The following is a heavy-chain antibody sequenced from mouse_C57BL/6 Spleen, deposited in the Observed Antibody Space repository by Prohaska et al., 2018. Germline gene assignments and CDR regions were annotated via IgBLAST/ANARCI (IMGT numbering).Heavy chain of an antibody. J-gene: IGHJ2*01. Sequence: QVQLQQLGAEFVMPGASVKLSCKASVYTFTSYWMHWVKQRPGQGIAWIGEIDTSDSYTNYNQKFTRKATLTVYKSSSTAYLQLSSRTSEDSAVYYGARHGYPYYFDYWGHGTTLTVSS. CDR1: VYTFTSYW. CDR2: IDTSDSYT. V-gene: IGHV1-69*01. D-gene: IGHD2-2*01. CDR3: ARHGYPYYFDY.